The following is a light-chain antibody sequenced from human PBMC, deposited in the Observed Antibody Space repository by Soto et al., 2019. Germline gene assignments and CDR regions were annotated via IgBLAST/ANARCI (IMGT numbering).Light chain of an antibody. J-gene: IGLJ3*02. V-gene: IGLV2-11*01. CDR1: NSDIGNYIY. CDR2: DVT. CDR3: CSYAGGYTLV. Sequence: QSVLTQPRSVSGSPGQSVTISCTGTNSDIGNYIYVSWYQLHPGKAPKLIIYDVTKRPSGVPDRFSGSKSGNTASLTISGLQAEDESEYYCCSYAGGYTLVFGGGTKLTVL.